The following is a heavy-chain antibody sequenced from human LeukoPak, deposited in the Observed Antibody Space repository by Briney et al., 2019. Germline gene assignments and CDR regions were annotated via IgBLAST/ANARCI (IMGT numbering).Heavy chain of an antibody. V-gene: IGHV3-49*04. Sequence: GGSLRLSCTASRFTFGDYAMSWVRQAPGRGLEWVGFIRSKGYGGTTEYAASVKGRFTISRDDSKSIAYLQMNSLKTEDTAVYYCTRPSAKYCSAGSCYPPRDYWGQGTLVTVSS. J-gene: IGHJ4*02. CDR3: TRPSAKYCSAGSCYPPRDY. CDR2: IRSKGYGGTT. CDR1: RFTFGDYA. D-gene: IGHD2-15*01.